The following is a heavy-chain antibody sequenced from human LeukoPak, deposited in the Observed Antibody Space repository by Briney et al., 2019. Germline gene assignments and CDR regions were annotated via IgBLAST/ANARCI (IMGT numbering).Heavy chain of an antibody. CDR3: ARDGKTAATPRYDLLGA. CDR2: ISASGTTI. J-gene: IGHJ5*02. V-gene: IGHV3-48*03. D-gene: IGHD1-1*01. Sequence: GGSLRLSYTAFEFTLNSYEMDWFRQAPGKGPEWVSYISASGTTIYYADSVKGRFTISRDNAKNSLYLEMNSLRAEDTAVYYCARDGKTAATPRYDLLGAWGQGALVTVSS. CDR1: EFTLNSYE.